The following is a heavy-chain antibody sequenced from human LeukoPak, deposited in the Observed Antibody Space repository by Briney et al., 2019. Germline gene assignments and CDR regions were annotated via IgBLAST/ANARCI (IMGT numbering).Heavy chain of an antibody. Sequence: GGSLRLSCAASGFTFSTYGIHWVRQAPGKGLEWVAFIRHDGSNNYYADSVKGRFTISRDNSKNTLYLQMNSLRAEDTAVYYCAKIGGWGDYYYYMDVWGKGTTVTISS. CDR1: GFTFSTYG. CDR3: AKIGGWGDYYYYMDV. J-gene: IGHJ6*03. CDR2: IRHDGSNN. V-gene: IGHV3-30*02. D-gene: IGHD2-15*01.